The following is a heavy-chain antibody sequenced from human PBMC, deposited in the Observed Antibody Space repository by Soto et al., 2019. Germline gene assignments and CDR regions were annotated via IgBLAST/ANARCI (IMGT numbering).Heavy chain of an antibody. V-gene: IGHV3-30*18. J-gene: IGHJ6*02. D-gene: IGHD6-6*01. CDR3: AKDLVGFLSSSIAAQITSFYYYGMDV. CDR2: ISYDGSNK. CDR1: GFTFSSYG. Sequence: HPGGSLRLSCAASGFTFSSYGMHWVRQAPGKGLEWVAVISYDGSNKYYADSVKGRFTISRDNSKNTLYLQMNSLRAEDTAVYYCAKDLVGFLSSSIAAQITSFYYYGMDVWGQGTTVTVSS.